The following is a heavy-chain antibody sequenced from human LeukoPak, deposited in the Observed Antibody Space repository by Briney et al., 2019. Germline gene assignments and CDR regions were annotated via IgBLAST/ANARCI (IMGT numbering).Heavy chain of an antibody. V-gene: IGHV1-18*01. CDR1: GYTFTSYG. CDR3: ARLYCSSTSCSAYYFDY. Sequence: ASVKVSCKASGYTFTSYGISWVRQAPGQGLEWMGWISAYNGNTNYAQKYQGRVTMTTDTSTSTAYMELRSLRSDDTAVYYCARLYCSSTSCSAYYFDYWGQGTLVTVSS. J-gene: IGHJ4*02. CDR2: ISAYNGNT. D-gene: IGHD2-2*01.